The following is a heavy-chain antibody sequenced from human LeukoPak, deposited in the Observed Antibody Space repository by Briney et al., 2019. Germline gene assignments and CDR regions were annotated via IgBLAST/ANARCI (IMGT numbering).Heavy chain of an antibody. Sequence: GESLKISCKGSGYIFNNYWIGWVRQMPGKGLEWMGIIYPPDSDTRYSPSFQGQVTISADKSINTAYLQWSSLKASDTAMYYCASLSYYNSWSGFDYWGQGTLVTVSS. CDR3: ASLSYYNSWSGFDY. CDR2: IYPPDSDT. CDR1: GYIFNNYW. D-gene: IGHD3-3*01. V-gene: IGHV5-51*01. J-gene: IGHJ4*02.